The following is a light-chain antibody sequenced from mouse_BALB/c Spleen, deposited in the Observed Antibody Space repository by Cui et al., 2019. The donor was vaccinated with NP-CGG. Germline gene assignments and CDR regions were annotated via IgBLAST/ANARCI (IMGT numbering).Light chain of an antibody. CDR3: ALWYSNHWV. Sequence: QAVPTHESALTTSPGETVTLTCRSSTGTITTSNYANWVQEKPDHLFTGLIGGTNNRTPGVPARFSGSLIGDKAALTITGAQTEDEAIYFCALWYSNHWVFGGGTKLTVL. CDR1: TGTITTSNY. J-gene: IGLJ1*01. V-gene: IGLV1*01. CDR2: GTN.